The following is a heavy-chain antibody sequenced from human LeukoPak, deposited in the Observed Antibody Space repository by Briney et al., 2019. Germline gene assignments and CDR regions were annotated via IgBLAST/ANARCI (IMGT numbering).Heavy chain of an antibody. V-gene: IGHV4-4*07. Sequence: SETLSLTCTVSGGSISSYYWSWIRQPAGKGLEWIGRIYTSGSTNYNPSLKSRVTMSVDTSKNQFPLKLSSVTAADTAVYYCARVSAPYYYDSSGYYQDYYYYYMDVWGKGTTVTVSS. CDR3: ARVSAPYYYDSSGYYQDYYYYYMDV. D-gene: IGHD3-22*01. CDR2: IYTSGST. CDR1: GGSISSYY. J-gene: IGHJ6*03.